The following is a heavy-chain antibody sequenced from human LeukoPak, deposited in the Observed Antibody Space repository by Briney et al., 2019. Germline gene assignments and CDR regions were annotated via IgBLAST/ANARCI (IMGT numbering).Heavy chain of an antibody. D-gene: IGHD6-19*01. CDR2: IKSKTDGGTT. J-gene: IGHJ4*02. Sequence: GGSLRLSCAASGFXFSNAWISWVRQAPGKGLEWVGRIKSKTDGGTTDYAAPVKGRFTISRDDSKNTLYLRMNSLKTEDTAVYYCTTDKVSGWNLGYWGQGTLVTVSS. CDR1: GFXFSNAW. CDR3: TTDKVSGWNLGY. V-gene: IGHV3-15*01.